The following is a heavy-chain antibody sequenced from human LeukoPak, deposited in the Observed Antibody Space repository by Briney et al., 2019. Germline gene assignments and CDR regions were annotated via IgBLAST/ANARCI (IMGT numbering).Heavy chain of an antibody. D-gene: IGHD6-19*01. V-gene: IGHV4-59*01. J-gene: IGHJ4*02. CDR2: VYDSGST. CDR3: ARGHHSSGWYLDY. Sequence: PSETLSLTCTVSGDSISGFYWNWIRQPPGKGLEWIGHVYDSGSTTYNPSVKSRAIISQDTSKNEFSLKLKSVTAADTAVYYCARGHHSSGWYLDYWGQGALVSVSS. CDR1: GDSISGFY.